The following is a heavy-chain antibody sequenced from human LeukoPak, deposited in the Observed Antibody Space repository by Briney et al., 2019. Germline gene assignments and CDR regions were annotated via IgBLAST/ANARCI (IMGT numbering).Heavy chain of an antibody. V-gene: IGHV4-4*07. CDR2: IYTSGST. CDR3: ARADSGSYSRYYYYYMDV. J-gene: IGHJ6*03. CDR1: GGSISSYY. Sequence: SETLSLTCTVSGGSISSYYWSWIRQPAGKGLEWIGRIYTSGSTNYNPSLKSRVTMLVDTSKNQFSLKLSSVTAADTAVYYCARADSGSYSRYYYYYMDVWGKGTTVTVSS. D-gene: IGHD1-26*01.